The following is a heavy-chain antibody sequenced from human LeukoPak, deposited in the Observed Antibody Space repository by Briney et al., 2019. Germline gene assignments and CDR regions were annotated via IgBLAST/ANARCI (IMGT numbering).Heavy chain of an antibody. CDR2: ISAYNGNT. CDR1: GGTFSSYS. J-gene: IGHJ4*02. D-gene: IGHD6-19*01. V-gene: IGHV1-18*01. Sequence: GASVKVSCMDSGGTFSSYSINWVRQAPRQGLEWMGGISAYNGNTNYAQKLQGRVTMTTDTSTSTAYMELRSLRSDDTAVYYCARDGLTVAGRSSGYWGQGTLVTVSS. CDR3: ARDGLTVAGRSSGY.